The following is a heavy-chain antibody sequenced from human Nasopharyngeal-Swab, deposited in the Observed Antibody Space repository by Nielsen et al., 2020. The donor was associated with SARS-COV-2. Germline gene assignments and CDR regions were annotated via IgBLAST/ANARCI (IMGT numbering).Heavy chain of an antibody. V-gene: IGHV3-74*03. CDR3: ATSGVSSAWDY. D-gene: IGHD6-19*01. CDR2: INNDGSDT. J-gene: IGHJ4*02. CDR1: GFDFSRYW. Sequence: GGSLRLSCAASGFDFSRYWMHWVRQAPGEGLVWVSRINNDGSDTKYADSVKGRFTISRDNAENTLYLQINSLRAEDTAVYYCATSGVSSAWDYWGQGTLVTVSS.